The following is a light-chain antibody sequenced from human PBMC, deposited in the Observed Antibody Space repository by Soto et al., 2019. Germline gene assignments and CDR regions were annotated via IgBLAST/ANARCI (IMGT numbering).Light chain of an antibody. CDR1: QSVSSY. CDR2: DAS. J-gene: IGKJ2*01. CDR3: QQRSNWPPDKYT. V-gene: IGKV3-11*01. Sequence: EIVLTQSPATLSLSPGERATLSCRASQSVSSYLAWYQQKPGQAPRLLIYDASNSATGIPARFSGSGSGTDFTLTISSLEPEDFAVYYCQQRSNWPPDKYTFGQGTKLEI.